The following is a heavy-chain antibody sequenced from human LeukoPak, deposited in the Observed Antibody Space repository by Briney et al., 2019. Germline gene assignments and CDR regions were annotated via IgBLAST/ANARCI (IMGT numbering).Heavy chain of an antibody. Sequence: ASETLSLTCTVSGASITSRFWTWIRQTPGKRLEWIGYVSYTGSPRYNPSLESRVTISLDTSKSQFTLRLTSMTAADTAIYYCASDFTQGGGLLKDWGPGTLVAISS. J-gene: IGHJ4*02. CDR3: ASDFTQGGGLLKD. CDR1: GASITSRF. D-gene: IGHD3-9*01. V-gene: IGHV4-59*11. CDR2: VSYTGSP.